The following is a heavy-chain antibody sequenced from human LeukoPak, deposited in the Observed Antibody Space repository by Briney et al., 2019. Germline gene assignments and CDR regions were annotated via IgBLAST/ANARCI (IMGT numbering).Heavy chain of an antibody. V-gene: IGHV4-59*02. J-gene: IGHJ4*02. CDR3: TKGYYEPFDS. CDR2: IYYPGTT. D-gene: IGHD3-16*01. CDR1: GASVSTLH. Sequence: SETLSLTCSVSGASVSTLHWNWIRQPPGKGLGWLGNIYYPGTTKYNPSLKSRVTLSMDTSKNQFSLKLTSVTAADTAVYFCTKGYYEPFDSWGQGILVTVSS.